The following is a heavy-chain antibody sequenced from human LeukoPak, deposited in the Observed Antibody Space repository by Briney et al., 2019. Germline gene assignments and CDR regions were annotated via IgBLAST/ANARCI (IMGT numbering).Heavy chain of an antibody. CDR2: IKSDGITI. V-gene: IGHV3-74*01. CDR1: GFTFSNYM. D-gene: IGHD3-22*01. CDR3: ARGNYYDSSAYYPQ. Sequence: PGGSLRLSCAASGFTFSNYMMHWVRQAPGKGLVWVSRIKSDGITITYADSVKGRFTISRDNAKNTLYLQMNSLRAEDTAVYYCARGNYYDSSAYYPQWGQGTLVTVSS. J-gene: IGHJ4*02.